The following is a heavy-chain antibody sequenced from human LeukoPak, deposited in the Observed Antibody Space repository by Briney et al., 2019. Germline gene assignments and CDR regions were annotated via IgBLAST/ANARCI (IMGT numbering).Heavy chain of an antibody. Sequence: KTSETLSLTCSVSGGPISSDYWTWVRQPPGKGLEWIGYIYYSGSTNYNPSLKSRVTISLDTSKNQFSPKLSSVTAADTAVYYCARESPYDGAFDIWGQGTVVTVSS. J-gene: IGHJ3*02. CDR2: IYYSGST. D-gene: IGHD5-12*01. CDR1: GGPISSDY. CDR3: ARESPYDGAFDI. V-gene: IGHV4-59*01.